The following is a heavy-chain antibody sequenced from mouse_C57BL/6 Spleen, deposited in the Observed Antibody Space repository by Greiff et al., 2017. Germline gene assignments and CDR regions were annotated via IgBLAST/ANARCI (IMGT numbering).Heavy chain of an antibody. J-gene: IGHJ3*01. CDR2: ISYDGSN. CDR3: ASYGSSYVGFAY. D-gene: IGHD1-1*01. Sequence: EVQLQESGPGLVKPSQSLSLTCSVTGYSITSGYYWNWIRQFPGNKLEWMGYISYDGSNNYNPSLKNRISITRATSKNQFFLKLNSVTTEDTATYYCASYGSSYVGFAYWGQGTLVTVSA. V-gene: IGHV3-6*01. CDR1: GYSITSGYY.